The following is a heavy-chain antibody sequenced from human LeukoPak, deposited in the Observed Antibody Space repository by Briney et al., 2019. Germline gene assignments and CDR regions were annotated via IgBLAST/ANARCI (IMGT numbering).Heavy chain of an antibody. Sequence: ASVKVSFKTSGGTFSNYGFSWVRQAPGQGPEWMGRIIPMFGITNYAQKFQGRVTITADKSTSTAYMEVSSLRSEDTAVYYCARVVQRDAHYYYHAMDVWGQGTTVTVSS. CDR3: ARVVQRDAHYYYHAMDV. J-gene: IGHJ6*02. CDR1: GGTFSNYG. V-gene: IGHV1-69*04. CDR2: IIPMFGIT. D-gene: IGHD2-2*01.